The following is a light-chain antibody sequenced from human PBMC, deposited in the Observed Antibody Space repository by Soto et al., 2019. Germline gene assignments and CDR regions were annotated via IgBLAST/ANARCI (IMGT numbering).Light chain of an antibody. CDR2: EGN. J-gene: IGLJ1*01. Sequence: QSALTQPASVSGSPGQSITISCTASSSHIGSSNLVSWYQHHSGKAPKLIIYEGNKRPSGVSNRFSGSKSGKTASLTISGLQAEDEGTYYCCSYPGSSPLYVFGTGTKVTVL. V-gene: IGLV2-23*01. CDR1: SSHIGSSNL. CDR3: CSYPGSSPLYV.